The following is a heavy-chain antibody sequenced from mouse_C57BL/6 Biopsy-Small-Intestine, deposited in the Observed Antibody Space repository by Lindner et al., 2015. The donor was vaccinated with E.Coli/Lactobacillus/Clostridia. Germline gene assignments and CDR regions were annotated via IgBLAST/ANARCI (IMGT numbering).Heavy chain of an antibody. J-gene: IGHJ1*03. D-gene: IGHD1-1*01. V-gene: IGHV1-81*01. Sequence: VQLAGGLEAELARPGASVKLSCKASGYTFTSYGISWVKQRPGQGLEWIGEIYPRSGNTYYNEKFKGKATLTADKSSSTAYMELRSLTSEDSAVYLCARGDYYGSIYEYFDVWGTGTTVTVSS. CDR1: GYTFTSYG. CDR2: IYPRSGNT. CDR3: ARGDYYGSIYEYFDV.